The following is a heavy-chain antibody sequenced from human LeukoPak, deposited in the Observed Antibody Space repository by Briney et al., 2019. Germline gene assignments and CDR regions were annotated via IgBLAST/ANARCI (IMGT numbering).Heavy chain of an antibody. D-gene: IGHD6-13*01. V-gene: IGHV4-59*12. CDR2: IYHSGST. Sequence: SETLSLTCTVSGGSISNYYWSWIRQPPGKGLEWIGEIYHSGSTNYNPSLKSRVTISVDKSKNQFSLKLSSVTAADTAVYYCARGGSSWLYYFDYWGQGTLVTVSS. J-gene: IGHJ4*02. CDR1: GGSISNYY. CDR3: ARGGSSWLYYFDY.